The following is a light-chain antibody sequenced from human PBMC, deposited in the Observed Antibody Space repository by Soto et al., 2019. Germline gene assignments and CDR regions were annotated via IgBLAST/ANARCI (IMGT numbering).Light chain of an antibody. V-gene: IGKV3D-20*02. CDR3: QQRSNWPGIT. CDR2: DAS. CDR1: QSVRSSR. Sequence: EIVLTQSPGTLSLSPGERATLSCRASQSVRSSRLAWYKQKPGQAPRLLIYDASSRATGTPDRFSGSGSGTDFTLTISSLEPEDFAVYYCQQRSNWPGITFGHGTRLEI. J-gene: IGKJ5*01.